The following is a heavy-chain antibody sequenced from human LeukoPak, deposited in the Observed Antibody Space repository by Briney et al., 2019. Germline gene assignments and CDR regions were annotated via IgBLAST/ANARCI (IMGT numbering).Heavy chain of an antibody. J-gene: IGHJ6*03. V-gene: IGHV1-18*01. CDR3: ARDLAVLGIAAAGKGLKGGYYYYYMDV. D-gene: IGHD6-13*01. CDR1: GYTFTSYG. CDR2: ISAYNGNT. Sequence: ASVKVSCKASGYTFTSYGISWVRQAPGQGLEWMGWISAYNGNTNYAQKLQGRVTMTTDTSTSTAYMELRSLRSDDTAVYYCARDLAVLGIAAAGKGLKGGYYYYYMDVWGKGTTVIISS.